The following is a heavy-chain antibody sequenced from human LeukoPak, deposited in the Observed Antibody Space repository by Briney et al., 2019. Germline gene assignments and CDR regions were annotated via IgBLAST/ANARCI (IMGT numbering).Heavy chain of an antibody. CDR2: INPNSGGT. V-gene: IGHV1-2*06. J-gene: IGHJ4*02. CDR1: GYTFTGYY. CDR3: ASAGLILRFLEPRASAFDY. Sequence: ASVKVSCKASGYTFTGYYMHWVRQAPGQGLEWMGRINPNSGGTNYAQKFQGRVTMTRDTSISTAYMELSRLRSDDTAVYYCASAGLILRFLEPRASAFDYWGQGTLVTVSS. D-gene: IGHD3-3*01.